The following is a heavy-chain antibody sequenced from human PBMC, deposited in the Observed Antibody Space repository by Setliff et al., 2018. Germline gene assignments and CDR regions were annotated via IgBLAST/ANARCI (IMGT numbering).Heavy chain of an antibody. CDR1: GGSISSYY. V-gene: IGHV4-59*01. Sequence: SETLSLTCTVSGGSISSYYWSWIRQPPGKGLEWIGYIYYSGSTNYNPSLKSRVTISVDTSKNQFSLKLGSVTAADTAVYYCARGGYYNFWSGSSWFDPWGQGTLVTVSS. J-gene: IGHJ5*02. D-gene: IGHD3-3*01. CDR2: IYYSGST. CDR3: ARGGYYNFWSGSSWFDP.